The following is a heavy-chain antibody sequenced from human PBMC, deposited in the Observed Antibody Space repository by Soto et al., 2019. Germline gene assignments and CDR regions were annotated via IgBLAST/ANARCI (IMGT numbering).Heavy chain of an antibody. CDR2: ISGSGGST. J-gene: IGHJ4*02. CDR1: GFTFSSYA. CDR3: ANTMVRGVTIFDY. V-gene: IGHV3-23*01. D-gene: IGHD3-10*01. Sequence: GSLRLSCAASGFTFSSYAMSWVRQAPGKGLEWVSAISGSGGSTYYADSVKGRFTISRDNSKNTLYLQMNSLRAEDTAVYYCANTMVRGVTIFDYWGQGTLVTVSS.